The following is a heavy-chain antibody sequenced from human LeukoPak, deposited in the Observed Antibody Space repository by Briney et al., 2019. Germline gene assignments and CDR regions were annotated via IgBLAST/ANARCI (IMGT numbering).Heavy chain of an antibody. V-gene: IGHV3-74*01. CDR2: VNGYGNST. CDR3: SVGVITGTFHI. D-gene: IGHD3-16*02. CDR1: GSTFRNYW. J-gene: IGHJ3*02. Sequence: GGSLRLSCAASGSTFRNYWMHWVRQAPGEGLVWVSRVNGYGNSTNYADSVKGRYTISRDNAKNTLYLQMNSLRVEDTAVYYCSVGVITGTFHIWGQGTMVTVSS.